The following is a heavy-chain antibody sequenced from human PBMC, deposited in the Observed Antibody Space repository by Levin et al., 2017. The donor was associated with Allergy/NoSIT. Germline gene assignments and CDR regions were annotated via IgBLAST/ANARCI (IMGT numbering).Heavy chain of an antibody. CDR3: TSSRELLFGS. D-gene: IGHD1-26*01. V-gene: IGHV4-34*01. CDR2: INHSGST. CDR1: GGSFSAYY. Sequence: PSETLSLTCAVYGGSFSAYYWSWIRQPPGKGLEWMGEINHSGSTNYNPSLKSRVTISVDTSKNQFSLKLSSVTAADTAVYYCTSSRELLFGSWGQGTLVTVSS. J-gene: IGHJ4*02.